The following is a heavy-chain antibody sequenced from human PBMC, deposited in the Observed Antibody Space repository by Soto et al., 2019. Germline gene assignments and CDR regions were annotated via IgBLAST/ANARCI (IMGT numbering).Heavy chain of an antibody. Sequence: QVQLVQSGAEVKKPGASVKVSCKASGYTFTSYHINWVRQAPGQGLEWMGWISAYNGNTNYAQKLQGRVTMTTDTTTRSAYMELRSLGSDDTAVYYCARDAPPADYWGQGTLVTVSS. CDR3: ARDAPPADY. J-gene: IGHJ4*02. V-gene: IGHV1-18*01. CDR1: GYTFTSYH. CDR2: ISAYNGNT.